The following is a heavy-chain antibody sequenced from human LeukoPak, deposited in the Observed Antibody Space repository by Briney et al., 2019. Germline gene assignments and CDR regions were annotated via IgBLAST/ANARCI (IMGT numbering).Heavy chain of an antibody. CDR1: GFTFSDHY. CDR2: TRNKANSYTT. CDR3: AREDSSGYSYSSFDY. Sequence: GGSLRLSCAASGFTFSDHYMDWVRQAPGKGLEGVGRTRNKANSYTTEYTAPVKGRFTISRDDTKNSLYLQMHSLKTEDTAVYYCAREDSSGYSYSSFDYWGQGTLVTVSS. V-gene: IGHV3-72*01. J-gene: IGHJ4*02. D-gene: IGHD3-22*01.